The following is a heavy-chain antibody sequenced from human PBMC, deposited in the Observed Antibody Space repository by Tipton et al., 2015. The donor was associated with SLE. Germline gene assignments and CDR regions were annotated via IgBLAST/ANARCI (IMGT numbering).Heavy chain of an antibody. J-gene: IGHJ4*02. CDR2: INHSGST. CDR1: GGSFSGYY. D-gene: IGHD5-12*01. V-gene: IGHV4-34*01. CDR3: ARGRDIVATIRFDY. Sequence: TLSLTCAVYGGSFSGYYWRWIRQPPGKGLEWIGEINHSGSTNYNPSLKSRVTISVDTSKNQFSLKLSSVTAADTAVYYCARGRDIVATIRFDYWGQGSLVTVSS.